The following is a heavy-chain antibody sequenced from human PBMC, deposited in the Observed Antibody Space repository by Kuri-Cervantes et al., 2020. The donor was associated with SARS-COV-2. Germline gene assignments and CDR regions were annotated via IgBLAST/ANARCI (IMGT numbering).Heavy chain of an antibody. CDR1: GFTFSSYG. J-gene: IGHJ4*02. V-gene: IGHV3-30*18. Sequence: GESLKISCAASGFTFSSYGIHWVRQAPGKGLEWVAVISYDGSNTYYAASVKGPFTISRDNSKNTPYLQMNSLRAEDTAVYYCAKDWWSRGIAAAGRPTGVDYWGQGTLVTVSS. CDR2: ISYDGSNT. CDR3: AKDWWSRGIAAAGRPTGVDY. D-gene: IGHD6-13*01.